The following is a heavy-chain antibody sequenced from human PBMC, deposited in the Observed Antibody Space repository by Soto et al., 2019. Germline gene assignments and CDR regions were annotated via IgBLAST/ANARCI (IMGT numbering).Heavy chain of an antibody. V-gene: IGHV3-33*06. CDR1: GFTFSSYG. CDR2: IWYDGNNK. D-gene: IGHD2-15*01. Sequence: QVQLVESGGGVVQPGRSLRLSCAASGFTFSSYGMHWVRQAPGKGLEWVAVIWYDGNNKYYADSVKGGFTISRDNSKDMLYLQMNSLRVEDTAVYYCAKDIRWGPVAGTGPNDYWGQGTLVTVSS. CDR3: AKDIRWGPVAGTGPNDY. J-gene: IGHJ4*02.